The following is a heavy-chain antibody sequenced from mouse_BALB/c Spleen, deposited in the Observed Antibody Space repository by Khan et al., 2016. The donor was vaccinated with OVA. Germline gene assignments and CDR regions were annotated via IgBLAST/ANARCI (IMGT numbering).Heavy chain of an antibody. D-gene: IGHD1-1*01. CDR2: IYPGSGST. V-gene: IGHV1-77*01. CDR3: ARSGYGSLVY. CDR1: GYTFSDYV. Sequence: QVQLKQSGPELVKPGASVKMSCKASGYTFSDYVINWVRQRTGEGLEWIGQIYPGSGSTYYNDKHKGKATLTADKSSTTAYMQLSSLTSEDSAVYFCARSGYGSLVYWGQGTTLTVSS. J-gene: IGHJ2*01.